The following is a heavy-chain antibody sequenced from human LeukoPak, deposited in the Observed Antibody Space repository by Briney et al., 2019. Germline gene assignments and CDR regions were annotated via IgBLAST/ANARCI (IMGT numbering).Heavy chain of an antibody. V-gene: IGHV4-59*01. J-gene: IGHJ3*02. CDR3: ARGGRGYCSSTSCRRTEDAFDI. Sequence: SETLSLTCTVSGGSISSYYWSWIRQPPGKGLEWIGYIYYSGSTNYNHSLKSRVTISVDTSKNQFSLKLSSVTAADTAVYYCARGGRGYCSSTSCRRTEDAFDIWGQGTMVTVSS. CDR2: IYYSGST. D-gene: IGHD2-2*01. CDR1: GGSISSYY.